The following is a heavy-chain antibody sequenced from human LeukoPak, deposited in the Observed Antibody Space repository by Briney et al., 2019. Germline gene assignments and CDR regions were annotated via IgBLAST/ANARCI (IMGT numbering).Heavy chain of an antibody. CDR2: INPNSGGT. D-gene: IGHD1-26*01. J-gene: IGHJ3*02. CDR1: GYTFTGYY. V-gene: IGHV1-2*02. CDR3: ARGFPLWELLLSAFDI. Sequence: ASVKVSCKASGYTFTGYYMHWVRQAPGQGLEWMGWINPNSGGTNYAQKFRGRVTMTRDTSISTAYMELSRLRSDDTAVYYCARGFPLWELLLSAFDIWGQGTMVTVSS.